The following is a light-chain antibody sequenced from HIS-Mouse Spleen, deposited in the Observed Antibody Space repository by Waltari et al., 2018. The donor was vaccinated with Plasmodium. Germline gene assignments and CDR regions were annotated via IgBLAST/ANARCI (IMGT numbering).Light chain of an antibody. CDR3: QQYGSSPYT. CDR1: QSVSSSY. Sequence: EIVLTQSPGTLSLSPGERATLSCRARQSVSSSYLAWYQQKPGQAPRLLIYGASSRATGIPDRVSGSGSGTDFTLTISRLEPEDFAVYYCQQYGSSPYTFGQGTKLEIK. J-gene: IGKJ2*01. CDR2: GAS. V-gene: IGKV3-20*01.